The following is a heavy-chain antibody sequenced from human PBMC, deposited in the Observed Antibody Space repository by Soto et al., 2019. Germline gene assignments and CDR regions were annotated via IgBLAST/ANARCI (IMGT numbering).Heavy chain of an antibody. CDR3: ARGITGTVSYYYGMDV. CDR1: GGTFSSYA. J-gene: IGHJ6*02. D-gene: IGHD1-20*01. CDR2: IIPIFGTA. V-gene: IGHV1-69*12. Sequence: QVQLVQSGAEVKKPGSSVKVSCKASGGTFSSYAISWVRQAPGQGLEWMGGIIPIFGTANYAQKFQGRVTSIADESTSTAYMELSSLRSEDTAVYYCARGITGTVSYYYGMDVWGQGTTVTVSS.